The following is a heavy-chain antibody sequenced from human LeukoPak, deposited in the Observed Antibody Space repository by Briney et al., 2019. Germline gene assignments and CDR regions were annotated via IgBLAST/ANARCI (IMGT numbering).Heavy chain of an antibody. J-gene: IGHJ4*02. CDR2: ICYSGST. CDR1: GGFISSYY. V-gene: IGHV4-59*01. D-gene: IGHD3-22*01. CDR3: ARAYYYDSSGYYFDY. Sequence: PSETLSLTCTVSGGFISSYYWSWIRQPPGKGLEWIGYICYSGSTNYNPSLKSRVTISVDTSKNQFSLKLSSVTAADTAVYYCARAYYYDSSGYYFDYWGQGTLVTVSS.